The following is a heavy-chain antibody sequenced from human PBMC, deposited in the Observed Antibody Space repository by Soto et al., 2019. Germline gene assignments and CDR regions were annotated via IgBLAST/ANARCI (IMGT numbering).Heavy chain of an antibody. D-gene: IGHD2-21*01. V-gene: IGHV1-69*01. Sequence: QVQLVQSGAEVRKPGSSVKVSCRASGGTFSDFTVTWVRQAPGQGLEWMGGIIPILEATKYAQTFQDRVTFTADESTSTVFMELSSLRSEDTAVYFCATSYCGNECQPNRAFYYFGWDVWCQGTTVTGSS. CDR2: IIPILEAT. CDR1: GGTFSDFT. CDR3: ATSYCGNECQPNRAFYYFGWDV. J-gene: IGHJ6*02.